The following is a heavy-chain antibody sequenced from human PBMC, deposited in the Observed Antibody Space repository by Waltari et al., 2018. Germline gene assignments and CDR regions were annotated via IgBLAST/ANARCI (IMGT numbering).Heavy chain of an antibody. V-gene: IGHV3-23*01. J-gene: IGHJ1*01. Sequence: EVLLLESGGGLVQPGQSLRLSCAASGFSFGTYVRSWVRQAPGKGLEWVSSISGSGDDINYADSVKGRFTISRDNFKNTLFLQMNSLRVDDTAVYYCAKPDGVSVSPGFWGQGTLVTVS. CDR2: ISGSGDDI. CDR1: GFSFGTYV. D-gene: IGHD2-8*01. CDR3: AKPDGVSVSPGF.